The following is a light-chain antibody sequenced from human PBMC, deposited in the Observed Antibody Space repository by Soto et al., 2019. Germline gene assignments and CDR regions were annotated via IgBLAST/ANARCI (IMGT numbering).Light chain of an antibody. CDR2: GSF. J-gene: IGKJ2*01. CDR3: HQYNDLPQYT. V-gene: IGKV3-15*01. CDR1: QSVNSN. Sequence: EIVMTQSPATLYVSPGERVILSCRAGQSVNSNVAWYQLKPGQAPRLLIHGSFTRATGIPARFSGSGFGTEFTLTISGLQSDDFAVYFCHQYNDLPQYTFGQGTEVQMK.